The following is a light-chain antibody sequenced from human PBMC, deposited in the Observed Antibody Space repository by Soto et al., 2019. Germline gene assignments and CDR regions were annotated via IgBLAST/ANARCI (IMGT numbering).Light chain of an antibody. V-gene: IGKV3-15*01. CDR1: QSVSSN. J-gene: IGKJ1*01. CDR2: GAS. CDR3: QQYNYWPPWT. Sequence: EIVMTQSPATLSVSPGERATLSCRASQSVSSNLAWYQQKPGQAPRLLIYGASTRATGIPVRFSGSGSGTEFTLTISSLQSEDLAVYYCQQYNYWPPWTFGQGTKVEIK.